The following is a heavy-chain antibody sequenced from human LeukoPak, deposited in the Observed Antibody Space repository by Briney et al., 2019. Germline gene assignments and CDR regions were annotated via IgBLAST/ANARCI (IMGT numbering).Heavy chain of an antibody. D-gene: IGHD3-22*01. CDR1: GYTFTSYG. CDR3: ARYYDSSGYYYD. CDR2: IIPILGIA. J-gene: IGHJ4*02. Sequence: GASVKVSCKASGYTFTSYGISWVRQAPGQGLEWMGRIIPILGIANYAQKFQGRVTITADKSTSTAYMELSSLRSEDTAVYYCARYYDSSGYYYDWGQGTLVTVSS. V-gene: IGHV1-69*04.